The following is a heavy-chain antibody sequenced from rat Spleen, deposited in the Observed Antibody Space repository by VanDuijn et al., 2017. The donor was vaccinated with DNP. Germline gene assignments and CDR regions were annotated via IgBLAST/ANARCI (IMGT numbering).Heavy chain of an antibody. Sequence: EVQLVESGGGLVQPGRSLKLSCAASGFTFNNYYMAWVRQAPRKGLEWVATISSSGSTTFYPGSVKGRFTISRDNAKRTLYLQMSSLKSEDTATYYCARPESYFEYWGQGVMVTVSS. CDR1: GFTFNNYY. CDR2: ISSSGSTT. V-gene: IGHV5-25*01. CDR3: ARPESYFEY. J-gene: IGHJ2*01.